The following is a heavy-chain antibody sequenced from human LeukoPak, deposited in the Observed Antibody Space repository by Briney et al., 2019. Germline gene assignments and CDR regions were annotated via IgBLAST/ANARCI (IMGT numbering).Heavy chain of an antibody. Sequence: PGGSLRLSCVASGYTFSSYWMSWVRQAPGKGLEWVANIKQDGSEKYYVDSVKGRFTISRDNAKNSLYLQMNSLRAEDTAVYYCARGITSIYYDSSGHGYWGQGTLVTVSS. V-gene: IGHV3-7*01. CDR3: ARGITSIYYDSSGHGY. CDR1: GYTFSSYW. D-gene: IGHD3-22*01. CDR2: IKQDGSEK. J-gene: IGHJ4*02.